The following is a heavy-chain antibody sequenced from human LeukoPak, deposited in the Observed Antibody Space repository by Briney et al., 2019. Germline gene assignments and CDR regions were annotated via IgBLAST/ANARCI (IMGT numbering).Heavy chain of an antibody. V-gene: IGHV3-74*01. CDR2: INSDGSST. CDR1: GFTFSSYW. J-gene: IGHJ4*02. Sequence: PGGSLRLSCAASGFTFSSYWMHWVRQAPGKGLVWVSRINSDGSSTSYADSVKGRFTISRDNAKNTLYLQMNSLRAEDTAVYYCTNYDILTGGVDYWGQGTLVTVSS. D-gene: IGHD3-9*01. CDR3: TNYDILTGGVDY.